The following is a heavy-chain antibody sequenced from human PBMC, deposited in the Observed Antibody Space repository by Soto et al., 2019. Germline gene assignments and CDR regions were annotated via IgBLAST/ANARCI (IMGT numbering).Heavy chain of an antibody. CDR3: VRDAWQQSPGDV. J-gene: IGHJ4*02. D-gene: IGHD6-13*01. CDR1: GGTFSSYA. Sequence: SVKVSCKASGGTFSSYAISWVRQAPGQGLEWMGGIIPIFGTANYAQKFQGRVTITADKSTSTAYMELSSLRSDDTALYYCVRDAWQQSPGDVWGQGTQVTVSS. V-gene: IGHV1-69*06. CDR2: IIPIFGTA.